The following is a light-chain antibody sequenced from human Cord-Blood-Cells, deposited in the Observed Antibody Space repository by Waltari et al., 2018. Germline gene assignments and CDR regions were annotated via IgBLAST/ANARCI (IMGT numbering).Light chain of an antibody. Sequence: DIRLTKSPSSLSASAGDRVTITCRASQSISSHLNWYQQKPGKAPKLLIYAASSLQSGVPSRFSGSGSGTDFTLTISSLQPEDFATYYCQQSYSTPPWTFGQGTKVEIK. J-gene: IGKJ1*01. CDR1: QSISSH. CDR2: AAS. V-gene: IGKV1-39*01. CDR3: QQSYSTPPWT.